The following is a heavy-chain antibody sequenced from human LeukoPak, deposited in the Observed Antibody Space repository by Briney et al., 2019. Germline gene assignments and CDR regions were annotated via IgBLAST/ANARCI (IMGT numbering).Heavy chain of an antibody. V-gene: IGHV3-23*01. Sequence: GGSLRLSCAASGFAFNNYAMSWVRQAPGRGLEWVSSIGGSGGSTYYADSVRGRFTMSRDNSKNTLYLQMNSLRAEDTAVYYCARVPSGCYACDFDYWGQGTLVTVSS. J-gene: IGHJ4*02. D-gene: IGHD2-2*01. CDR3: ARVPSGCYACDFDY. CDR1: GFAFNNYA. CDR2: IGGSGGST.